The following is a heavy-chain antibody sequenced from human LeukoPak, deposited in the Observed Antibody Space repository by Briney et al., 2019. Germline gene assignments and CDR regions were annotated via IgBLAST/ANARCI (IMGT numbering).Heavy chain of an antibody. D-gene: IGHD5-18*01. Sequence: GRSLRLSCTASGFTFGDYAMSWVRQAPGKGLEWVGFIRSKAYGGTTEYAASVKGRFTISRDDSKNTLYVQMNGLRTEDTAVYYCTTGARSHGYLFDRWGQGTLVTVSS. V-gene: IGHV3-49*04. CDR2: IRSKAYGGTT. CDR3: TTGARSHGYLFDR. J-gene: IGHJ4*02. CDR1: GFTFGDYA.